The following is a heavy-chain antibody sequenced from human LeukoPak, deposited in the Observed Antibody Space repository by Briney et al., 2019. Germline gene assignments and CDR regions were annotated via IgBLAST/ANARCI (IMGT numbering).Heavy chain of an antibody. Sequence: PSETLSLTCAVSGYSISSGYYWGWIRQPPGKGLEWIGSIYHSGSTYYNPSLKSRVTISVDTSKNQFSLKLSSVTAADTAVYYCARGWNYAFRFDNWGQGTLVTVST. CDR2: IYHSGST. J-gene: IGHJ4*02. D-gene: IGHD1-7*01. CDR3: ARGWNYAFRFDN. CDR1: GYSISSGYY. V-gene: IGHV4-38-2*01.